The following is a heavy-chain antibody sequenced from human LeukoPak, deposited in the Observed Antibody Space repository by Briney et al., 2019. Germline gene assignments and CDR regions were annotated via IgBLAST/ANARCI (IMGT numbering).Heavy chain of an antibody. CDR3: AKRNYDFWSGYYRRAGNHFDY. CDR1: GFTFSSYA. J-gene: IGHJ4*02. Sequence: GGSLRLSCAASGFTFSSYAMSWVRQAPGKGLEWVSSISGSGGSTYYADSVKGRLTISRDNSKSTLYLQMNSLRAEDTAVYYCAKRNYDFWSGYYRRAGNHFDYWGQGTLVTVSS. D-gene: IGHD3-3*01. CDR2: ISGSGGST. V-gene: IGHV3-23*01.